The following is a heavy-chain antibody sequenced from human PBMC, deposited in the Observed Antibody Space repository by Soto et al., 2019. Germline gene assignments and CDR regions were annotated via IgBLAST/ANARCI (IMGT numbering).Heavy chain of an antibody. CDR3: ARSIAVAGRGINWFDP. Sequence: GASVKVSCKVSGYTLTELSMHCVRQAPGKGLEWMGGFDPEDGETIYAQKFQGRVTMTEDTSTDTAYMELSSLRSEDTAVYYCARSIAVAGRGINWFDPWGQGTLVTVSS. J-gene: IGHJ5*02. V-gene: IGHV1-24*01. CDR1: GYTLTELS. CDR2: FDPEDGET. D-gene: IGHD6-19*01.